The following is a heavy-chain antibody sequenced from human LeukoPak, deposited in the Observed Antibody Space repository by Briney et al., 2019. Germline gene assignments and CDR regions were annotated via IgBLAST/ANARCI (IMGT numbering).Heavy chain of an antibody. V-gene: IGHV4-34*01. D-gene: IGHD4-23*01. CDR2: INHSGST. CDR3: ARTRLGGKAYFDY. J-gene: IGHJ4*02. CDR1: GGSFSGYY. Sequence: PSETLSLTCAVYGGSFSGYYWSWIRQPPGKGLEWIGEINHSGSTNYNPSLKSRVTISVDTSKNQFSLKLSSVTAADTAVYYCARTRLGGKAYFDYWGQGTLVTVSP.